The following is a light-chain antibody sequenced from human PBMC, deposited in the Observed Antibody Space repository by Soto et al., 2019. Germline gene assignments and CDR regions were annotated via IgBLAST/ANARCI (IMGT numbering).Light chain of an antibody. CDR3: QSYDSSLSGVV. CDR1: SSNIGAGYD. V-gene: IGLV1-40*01. CDR2: GNS. Sequence: QAVVTQPPSVSGAPGQRVTISCTGSSSNIGAGYDVHWYRQLPGTAPKLLIYGNSNRPSGVPDRFSGSKSGTSASLAITGLQAEDEADYYCQSYDSSLSGVVFGGGTQLTVL. J-gene: IGLJ2*01.